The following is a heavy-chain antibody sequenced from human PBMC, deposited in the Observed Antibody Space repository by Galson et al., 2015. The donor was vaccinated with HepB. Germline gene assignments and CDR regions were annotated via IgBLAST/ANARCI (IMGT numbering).Heavy chain of an antibody. D-gene: IGHD3-3*01. CDR3: ARSFGVVIFGRPGKYYGMDV. V-gene: IGHV3-7*01. Sequence: SLRLSCAASGFIFSNYWMSWVRQAPGKGLEWVTNIHQDGSEKYYVGSVKGRFTISRDNAKKSLSLQMNRLRVEDTAVYYCARSFGVVIFGRPGKYYGMDVWGQGTTVTVSS. J-gene: IGHJ6*02. CDR1: GFIFSNYW. CDR2: IHQDGSEK.